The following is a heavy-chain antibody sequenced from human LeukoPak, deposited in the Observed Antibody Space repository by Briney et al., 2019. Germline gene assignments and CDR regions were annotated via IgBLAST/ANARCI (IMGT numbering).Heavy chain of an antibody. J-gene: IGHJ3*02. D-gene: IGHD2-15*01. V-gene: IGHV1-69*05. CDR3: ARYCSGGSCYYAFDI. Sequence: GASVKVSCKASGGTFSSYAISWVRQAPGQGLEWMGRIIPIFGTANYAQKFQGRVTITTDESTSTAYMELSSLRSEDTAVYYCARYCSGGSCYYAFDIWGQGTMVTVSS. CDR1: GGTFSSYA. CDR2: IIPIFGTA.